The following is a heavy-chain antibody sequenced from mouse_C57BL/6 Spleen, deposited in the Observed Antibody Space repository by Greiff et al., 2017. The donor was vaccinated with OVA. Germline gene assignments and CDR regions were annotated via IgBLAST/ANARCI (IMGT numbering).Heavy chain of an antibody. CDR1: GYAFSSSW. V-gene: IGHV1-82*01. J-gene: IGHJ2*01. CDR2: IYPGDGAT. CDR3: ARAITTVVEGTFDY. Sequence: LVESGPELVKPGASVKLSCKASGYAFSSSWMNWVKQRPGKGLEWIGRIYPGDGATNYNGKFKGKATLTAATSSSTAYMQLSSLTSEDSAVFSGARAITTVVEGTFDYWGKGTTLTVSS. D-gene: IGHD1-1*01.